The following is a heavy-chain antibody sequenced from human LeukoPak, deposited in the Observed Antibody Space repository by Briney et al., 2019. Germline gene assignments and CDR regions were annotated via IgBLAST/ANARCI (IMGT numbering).Heavy chain of an antibody. CDR1: GGTFSSYA. J-gene: IGHJ4*02. CDR3: ARDGGYSSGWYYFDY. D-gene: IGHD6-19*01. V-gene: IGHV1-69*13. CDR2: ITPIFGTA. Sequence: SVKVSCKASGGTFSSYAISWVRQAPGQGLEWMGGITPIFGTANYAQKFQGRVTITADESTSTAYMELSSLRSEDTAVCYCARDGGYSSGWYYFDYWGQGTLVTVSS.